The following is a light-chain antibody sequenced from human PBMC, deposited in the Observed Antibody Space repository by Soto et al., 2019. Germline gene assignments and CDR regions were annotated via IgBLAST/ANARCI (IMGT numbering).Light chain of an antibody. CDR1: QSISLW. Sequence: DIHMTQSPSTLSASVGDRVTITCRASQSISLWVAWYQQKPGRAPNLLIYKTSSLETGVPSRFSGNGSGTEFTLTISSLQPDDFATYYCQHHKDYSWTFGQGTKVEVK. J-gene: IGKJ1*01. CDR3: QHHKDYSWT. CDR2: KTS. V-gene: IGKV1-5*03.